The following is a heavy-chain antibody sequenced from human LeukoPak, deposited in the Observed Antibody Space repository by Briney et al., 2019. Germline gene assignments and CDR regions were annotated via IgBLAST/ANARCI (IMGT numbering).Heavy chain of an antibody. CDR2: VSSDGGIK. J-gene: IGHJ4*02. D-gene: IGHD2-15*01. V-gene: IGHV3-30-3*01. CDR1: GFTFTNYV. CDR3: ARDSETTPIHVLGY. Sequence: GGSLRLSCVVSGFTFTNYVVHWVRQAPGKGLKWVTLVSSDGGIKYYADSVKGRFSVSRDISKNTLYLQMNSLRVDDTAVYYCARDSETTPIHVLGYWGQGTLVTVSS.